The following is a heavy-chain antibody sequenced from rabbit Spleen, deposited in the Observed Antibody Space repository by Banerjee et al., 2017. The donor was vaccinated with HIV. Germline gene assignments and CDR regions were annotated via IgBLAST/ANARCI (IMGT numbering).Heavy chain of an antibody. CDR2: INIVTGKS. CDR3: ARDEANSGDAYFDL. CDR1: GVSLNDKDV. J-gene: IGHJ4*01. D-gene: IGHD1-1*01. V-gene: IGHV1S40*01. Sequence: QSLEESGGGLVKPEGSLTLTCKASGVSLNDKDVMCWVRQAPGKGLEWIACINIVTGKSVYASWAKGRFTMSRTSSTTVTLQMTSLTAADTATYFCARDEANSGDAYFDLWGPGTLVTVS.